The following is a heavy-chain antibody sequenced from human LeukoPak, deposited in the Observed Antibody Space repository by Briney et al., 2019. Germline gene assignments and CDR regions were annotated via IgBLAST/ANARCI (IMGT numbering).Heavy chain of an antibody. J-gene: IGHJ6*02. CDR3: AEGYDSSGYLLGYYGMDV. CDR1: GGSISSSSYY. Sequence: PSETLSLTCTVSGGSISSSSYYWGWIRQPPGEGLEWIGSIYFSGSTYYNPSLKSRVTISVDTSKNQFSLKLSSVTAADTAVYYCAEGYDSSGYLLGYYGMDVWGQGTTVTVSS. V-gene: IGHV4-39*01. D-gene: IGHD3-22*01. CDR2: IYFSGST.